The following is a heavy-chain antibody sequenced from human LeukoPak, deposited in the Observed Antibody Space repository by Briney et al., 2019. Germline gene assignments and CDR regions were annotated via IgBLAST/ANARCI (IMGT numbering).Heavy chain of an antibody. CDR1: GYTFTSYG. CDR2: IRAYNGNT. J-gene: IGHJ5*02. Sequence: ASVKVSCKASGYTFTSYGISWVRQAPGQGLEWMGWIRAYNGNTNYAQKLQGRVTMTTDTSTSTAYMELRSLRSDDTAVYYCARALSAQGWFDPWGQGTLVTVSS. V-gene: IGHV1-18*01. CDR3: ARALSAQGWFDP.